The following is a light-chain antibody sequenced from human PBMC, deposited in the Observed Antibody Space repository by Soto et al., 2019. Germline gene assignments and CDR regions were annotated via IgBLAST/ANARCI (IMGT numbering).Light chain of an antibody. J-gene: IGKJ4*01. CDR1: QSISSW. CDR2: DAF. Sequence: DIQMTQSPSSLSASVGDRVNITCRASQSISSWLAWYQQKPGKAPKLLIFDAFSLESGVPSRFSGSRSGTEFTLTISSLQPDDYATYYCQQYNSYSPLTFGGGTKVDIK. CDR3: QQYNSYSPLT. V-gene: IGKV1-5*01.